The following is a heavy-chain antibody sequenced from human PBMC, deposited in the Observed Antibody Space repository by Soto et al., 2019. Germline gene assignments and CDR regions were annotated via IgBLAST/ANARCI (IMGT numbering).Heavy chain of an antibody. J-gene: IGHJ4*02. V-gene: IGHV4-59*01. CDR1: GGSISSYY. Sequence: QVQLQESGPGLVKPSETLSLTCTVSGGSISSYYWSWIRQPPGKGLEWIGYIYYSGSTNYNPSLKSRVTISVDTSKNQFSLMLSSVTAADTAVYYCARSSILYDILTGYYAGYFDYWGQGTLVTVSS. CDR2: IYYSGST. CDR3: ARSSILYDILTGYYAGYFDY. D-gene: IGHD3-9*01.